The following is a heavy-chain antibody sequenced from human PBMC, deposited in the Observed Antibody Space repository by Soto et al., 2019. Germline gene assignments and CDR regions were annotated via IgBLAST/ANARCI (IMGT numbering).Heavy chain of an antibody. D-gene: IGHD4-4*01. J-gene: IGHJ6*02. Sequence: ASETLSLTCAVSGGSISSSNWWSWVRQPPGKGLEWIGEIYHSGSTNYNPSLKSRVTISVDKSKNQFSLKLSSVTAADTAVYYCARADSIYYYYYGMDVWGQGTTVTVSS. CDR2: IYHSGST. V-gene: IGHV4-4*02. CDR1: GGSISSSNW. CDR3: ARADSIYYYYYGMDV.